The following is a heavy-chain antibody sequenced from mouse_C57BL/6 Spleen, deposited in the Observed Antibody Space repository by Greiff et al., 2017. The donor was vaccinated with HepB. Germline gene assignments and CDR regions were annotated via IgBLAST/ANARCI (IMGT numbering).Heavy chain of an antibody. CDR1: GYAFSSSW. D-gene: IGHD1-2*01. J-gene: IGHJ4*01. CDR2: IYPGDGDT. CDR3: ARRGLLRPPMDY. Sequence: QVQLQQSGPELVKPGASVKISCKASGYAFSSSWMNWVKQRPGKGLEWIGRIYPGDGDTNYNGKFKGKAKLTADKSSSTAYMQLSSLTSEESAVYFCARRGLLRPPMDYWGQGTSVTVSS. V-gene: IGHV1-82*01.